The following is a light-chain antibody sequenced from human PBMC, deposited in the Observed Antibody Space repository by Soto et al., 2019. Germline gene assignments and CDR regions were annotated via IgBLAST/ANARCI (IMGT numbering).Light chain of an antibody. CDR3: QQRSNGPLT. CDR1: QSVSSY. Sequence: EIVLTQSPATLSLSPGERVTLSCRASQSVSSYFAWYQQKPGQAPRLLIYDASNRATGIPARFSGSGSVTHFTLTISSLEPEDFAVYYCQQRSNGPLTFGQGKRLEIK. J-gene: IGKJ5*01. V-gene: IGKV3-11*01. CDR2: DAS.